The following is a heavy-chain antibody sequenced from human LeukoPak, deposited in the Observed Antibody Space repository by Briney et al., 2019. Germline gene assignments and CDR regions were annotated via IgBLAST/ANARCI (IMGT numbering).Heavy chain of an antibody. J-gene: IGHJ4*02. D-gene: IGHD3-10*01. Sequence: PGGSLRLSCVASGFTFSSYAMNWVRQAPGKGLEWVSAISGSGGATFYADSVKGRFTISRDNSKNTLFLQMNSLRAEDTAVYFCTKGTGSGTYYCDSWGQGTPVTVSS. CDR1: GFTFSSYA. CDR3: TKGTGSGTYYCDS. V-gene: IGHV3-23*01. CDR2: ISGSGGAT.